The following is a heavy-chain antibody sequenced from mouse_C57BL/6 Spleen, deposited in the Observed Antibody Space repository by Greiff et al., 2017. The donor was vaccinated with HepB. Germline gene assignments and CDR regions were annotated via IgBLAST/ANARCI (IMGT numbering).Heavy chain of an antibody. J-gene: IGHJ3*01. CDR2: ISDGGSYT. CDR1: GCTFSSYA. D-gene: IGHD1-1*01. CDR3: ARDYYGSSAWFAY. Sequence: DVMLVESGGGLVKPGGSLKLSCAASGCTFSSYAMSWVRQTPEKRLEWVATISDGGSYTYYPDNVKGRFTISRDNAKNNLYLQMSHLKSEDTAMYYCARDYYGSSAWFAYWGQGTLVTVSA. V-gene: IGHV5-4*01.